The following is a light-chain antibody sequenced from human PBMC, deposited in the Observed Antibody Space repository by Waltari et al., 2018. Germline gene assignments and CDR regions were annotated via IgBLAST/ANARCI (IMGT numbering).Light chain of an antibody. CDR2: GNQ. CDR3: QSYDSSLSGSWV. CDR1: SPNIGAGYH. V-gene: IGLV1-40*01. J-gene: IGLJ3*02. Sequence: QSVLTQPPSVSGAPGQRVTIPCTGSSPNIGAGYHVHWYQHLPGTAPKHLIHGNQKRPSGAPDRFSCSKSGTSASLAITGLQAEDEADYYCQSYDSSLSGSWVFGGGTKLTVL.